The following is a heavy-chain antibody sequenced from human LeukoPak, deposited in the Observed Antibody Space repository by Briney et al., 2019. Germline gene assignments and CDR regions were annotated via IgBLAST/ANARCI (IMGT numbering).Heavy chain of an antibody. CDR1: GYTFTCYY. CDR2: INPNSGGI. J-gene: IGHJ4*02. D-gene: IGHD1-26*01. CDR3: ARGPRGWELPRLPDY. Sequence: GASVKVSCKASGYTFTCYYMHWVRQAPGQGLEWMGRINPNSGGINYAQKFQGRVTMTRDTSTSTAYMEVSRLRSDDTAVYYCARGPRGWELPRLPDYWGQGTLVTVSS. V-gene: IGHV1-2*02.